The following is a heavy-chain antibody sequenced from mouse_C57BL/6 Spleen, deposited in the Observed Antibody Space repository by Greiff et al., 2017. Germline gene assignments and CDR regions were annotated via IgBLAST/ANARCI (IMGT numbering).Heavy chain of an antibody. J-gene: IGHJ3*01. CDR3: ARGGGDSRNPFAY. D-gene: IGHD2-1*01. V-gene: IGHV1-64*01. CDR1: GYTFTSYW. Sequence: VQLQQPGAELVKPGASVKLSCKASGYTFTSYWMHWVKQRPGQGLEWIGMIHPNSGSTNYNEKFQSKATLTVDKSTSTAYRQLSSLTSEDSAVYYCARGGGDSRNPFAYWGQGTLVTVSA. CDR2: IHPNSGST.